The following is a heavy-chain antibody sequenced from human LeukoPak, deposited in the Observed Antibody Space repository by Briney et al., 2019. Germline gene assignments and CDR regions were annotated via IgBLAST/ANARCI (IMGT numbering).Heavy chain of an antibody. CDR1: GFTFSGYG. CDR2: IWYDGSNK. Sequence: PGRSLRLSCAASGFTFSGYGMHWVRQAPGKGLEWVAVIWYDGSNKYYADSVKGRFTISRDNSKNTLYLQMNSLRAEDTAVYYCARHYCSGGSCYFDYWGQGTLVTVSS. CDR3: ARHYCSGGSCYFDY. J-gene: IGHJ4*02. D-gene: IGHD2-15*01. V-gene: IGHV3-33*01.